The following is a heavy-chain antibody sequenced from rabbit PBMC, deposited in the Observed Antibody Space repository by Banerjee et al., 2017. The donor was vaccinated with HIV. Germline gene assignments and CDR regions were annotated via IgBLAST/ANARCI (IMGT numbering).Heavy chain of an antibody. V-gene: IGHV1S45*01. CDR2: IYSGISGAT. J-gene: IGHJ4*01. D-gene: IGHD6-1*01. CDR1: GFTLSSTHY. CDR3: ARDLDSSGYDHDL. Sequence: QEQLEESGGDLVKPEGSLTITCTASGFTLSSTHYMCWVRQAPGKGLEWIGCIYSGISGATYYASWAKGRFTISKTSSTTVTLQMTSLTVADTATYFCARDLDSSGYDHDLWGPGTLVTVS.